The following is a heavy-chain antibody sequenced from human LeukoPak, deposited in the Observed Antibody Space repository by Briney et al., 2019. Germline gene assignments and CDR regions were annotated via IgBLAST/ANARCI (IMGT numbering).Heavy chain of an antibody. Sequence: GGSLRLSCAASGFTFSSYAMHWARQAPGKGLEWVAVISYDGSNKYYADSVKGRFTISRDNSKNTLYLQMNSLRAEDTAVYYCARDGNYYDSSGYYVYYFDYWGQGTLVTVSS. CDR1: GFTFSSYA. J-gene: IGHJ4*02. D-gene: IGHD3-22*01. CDR2: ISYDGSNK. V-gene: IGHV3-30-3*01. CDR3: ARDGNYYDSSGYYVYYFDY.